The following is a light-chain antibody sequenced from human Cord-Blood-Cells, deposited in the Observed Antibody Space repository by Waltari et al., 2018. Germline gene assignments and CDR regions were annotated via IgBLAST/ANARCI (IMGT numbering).Light chain of an antibody. CDR3: QQYNNWPPYT. J-gene: IGKJ2*01. V-gene: IGKV3-15*01. Sequence: EIVMTQSPATLSVSPGERATLSCRASQRVSSNLAWYQQKPGQVPRLLIYGASTRATGIPARFSGSGSGTEFTLTISSLQYEDFAVYYCQQYNNWPPYTFGQVTKLEIK. CDR1: QRVSSN. CDR2: GAS.